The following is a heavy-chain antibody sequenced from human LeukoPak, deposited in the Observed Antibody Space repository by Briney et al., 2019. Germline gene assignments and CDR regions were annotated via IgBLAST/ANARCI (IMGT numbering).Heavy chain of an antibody. CDR2: IYYSGST. Sequence: PSETLSLXCTVSGGSISSYYWSWIRQPPGKGLEWIGYIYYSGSTNYNPSLKSRVTISVDTSKNQFSLKLSSVTAADTAVYYCARDRNCSGGSCYRGRWFDPWGQATLVTVSS. D-gene: IGHD2-15*01. CDR3: ARDRNCSGGSCYRGRWFDP. J-gene: IGHJ5*02. V-gene: IGHV4-59*01. CDR1: GGSISSYY.